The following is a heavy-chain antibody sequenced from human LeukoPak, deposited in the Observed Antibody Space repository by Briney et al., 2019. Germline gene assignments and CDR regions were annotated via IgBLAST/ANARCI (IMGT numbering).Heavy chain of an antibody. V-gene: IGHV1-69*04. CDR2: IIPILGIA. J-gene: IGHJ3*02. CDR1: GGTFSSYA. D-gene: IGHD3-22*01. CDR3: ARDPVVVNYHAFDI. Sequence: SVKVSCKASGGTFSSYAISWVRQAPGQGLEWMGRIIPILGIANYAQKFQGRVTITADKSTSTAYMELSSLRSEDTAVYYCARDPVVVNYHAFDIWGQGTMVTVSS.